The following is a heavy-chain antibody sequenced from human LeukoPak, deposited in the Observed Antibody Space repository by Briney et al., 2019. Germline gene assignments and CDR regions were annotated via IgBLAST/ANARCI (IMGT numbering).Heavy chain of an antibody. Sequence: PGGSLRLSCSASGITLSSYDMHWVRQAPGKGLEWVAVIWYDGSNKYYADSVRGRFTISRDNSKNTLYLQMNSLRGEDTAVYYCARGFREFDYWGQGTLVTVSS. J-gene: IGHJ4*02. CDR1: GITLSSYD. D-gene: IGHD3-10*01. CDR2: IWYDGSNK. CDR3: ARGFREFDY. V-gene: IGHV3-33*08.